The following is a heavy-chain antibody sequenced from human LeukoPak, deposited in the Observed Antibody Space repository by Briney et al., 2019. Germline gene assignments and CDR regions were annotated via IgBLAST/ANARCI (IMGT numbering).Heavy chain of an antibody. CDR1: GFTFSSYA. J-gene: IGHJ6*02. D-gene: IGHD1-14*01. CDR3: AKPRTDSYYYYGMDV. CDR2: ISGSGGST. V-gene: IGHV3-23*01. Sequence: TGGSLRLSCAASGFTFSSYAMSWVRQAPGKGLEWVSAISGSGGSTYYADSVKGRFTISRDNSKNTLYLQMNSLRAEDTAVYYCAKPRTDSYYYYGMDVWGQGTTVTVSS.